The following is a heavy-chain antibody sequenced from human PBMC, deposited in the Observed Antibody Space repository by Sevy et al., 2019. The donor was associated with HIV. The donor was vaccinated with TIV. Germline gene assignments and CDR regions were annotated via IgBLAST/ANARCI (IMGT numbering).Heavy chain of an antibody. CDR3: AKDFTGYNGMDV. CDR2: ISYDGRNK. J-gene: IGHJ6*02. D-gene: IGHD3-9*01. V-gene: IGHV3-30*18. CDR1: GIIFTTSG. Sequence: GGSLRLSCAVSGIIFTTSGMHWVRQAPGKGLEWVPVISYDGRNKFYGDSVKGRFTISRDNSKNILYLQMNSLRAKDTAVYYCAKDFTGYNGMDVWGQGTMVTVSS.